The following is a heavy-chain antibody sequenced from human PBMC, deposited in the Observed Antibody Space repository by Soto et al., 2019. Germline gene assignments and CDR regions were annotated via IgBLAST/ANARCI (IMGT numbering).Heavy chain of an antibody. Sequence: QVQLVQSGAEVKKPGASVKVSCKASGYTFTSYDINWVRQAPGQGLEWMGWMNPNSGNTGYAQKFQGRDTITRNTTKRTADIPLRSFGSEATAVYYCASGSDSSGYYYEPGLFDYWGKGTLVTVSS. CDR3: ASGSDSSGYYYEPGLFDY. CDR1: GYTFTSYD. V-gene: IGHV1-8*01. D-gene: IGHD3-22*01. CDR2: MNPNSGNT. J-gene: IGHJ4*02.